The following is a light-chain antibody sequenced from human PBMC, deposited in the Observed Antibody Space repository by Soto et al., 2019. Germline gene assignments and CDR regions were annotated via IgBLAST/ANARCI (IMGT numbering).Light chain of an antibody. CDR1: QRVSTW. J-gene: IGKJ4*01. CDR2: EAS. V-gene: IGKV1-5*01. Sequence: DIQMTQSPSTLSASVGDRVTITCRASQRVSTWLAWYQQKPGKAPKLLIYEASSLESGAPSRFSGGGSGTEFTLTIASLQPDDSARYYCQQDDSYVPTFGGGTKVEI. CDR3: QQDDSYVPT.